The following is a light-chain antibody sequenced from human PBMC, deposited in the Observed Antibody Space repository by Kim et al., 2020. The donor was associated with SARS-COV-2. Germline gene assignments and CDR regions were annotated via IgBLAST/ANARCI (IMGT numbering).Light chain of an antibody. CDR3: QQYNSWPLT. J-gene: IGKJ4*01. CDR1: PTVSIN. CDR2: DAS. Sequence: VSPGERATLSCRASPTVSINLAWYQRKPGQAPRLLIYDASTRATGIPGRFSGSGSGTEFTLTISSLQSEDFALYYCQQYNSWPLTFGAGTKVDIK. V-gene: IGKV3-15*01.